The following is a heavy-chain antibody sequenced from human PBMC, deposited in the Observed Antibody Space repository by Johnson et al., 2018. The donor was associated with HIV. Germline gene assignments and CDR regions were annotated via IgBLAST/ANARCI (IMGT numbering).Heavy chain of an antibody. D-gene: IGHD6-6*01. CDR3: AKDLGYSSSSRAFDI. Sequence: QVQLVESGGGVVQPGRSLRLSCAASGITVSRNYMSWVRQAPGKWLEWVAFIRYDESNEYYADSVKGRFTISRDNSKNTLYLQMNSLRAEDTAVYYCAKDLGYSSSSRAFDIWGQGTMVTVSS. CDR1: GITVSRNY. CDR2: IRYDESNE. V-gene: IGHV3-33*06. J-gene: IGHJ3*02.